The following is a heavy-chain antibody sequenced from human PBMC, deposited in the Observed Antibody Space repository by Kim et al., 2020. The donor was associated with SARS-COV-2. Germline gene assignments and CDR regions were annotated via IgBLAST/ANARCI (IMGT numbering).Heavy chain of an antibody. Sequence: GGSLRLSCAASGFTFSSYAMSWVRQAPGKGLEWVSAISGSGGSTYYADSVKGRFTISRDNSKNTLYLQMNSLRAEDTAVYYCAKRPRDGSQIRGYYFDYWGQGTLVTVSS. CDR1: GFTFSSYA. CDR2: ISGSGGST. CDR3: AKRPRDGSQIRGYYFDY. D-gene: IGHD3-3*01. V-gene: IGHV3-23*01. J-gene: IGHJ4*02.